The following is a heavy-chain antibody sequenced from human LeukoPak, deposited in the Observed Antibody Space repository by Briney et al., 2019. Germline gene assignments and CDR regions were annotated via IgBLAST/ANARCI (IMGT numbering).Heavy chain of an antibody. CDR2: IKQDGSEK. J-gene: IGHJ4*02. CDR3: ASPSHLRYFDWLPFHFDY. Sequence: GGSLRLSCAASGFTFSSYWMSWVRQAPGKGLEWVANIKQDGSEKYYVDSVKGRFTISRDNAKNSLYLQMSSLRAEDTAVYYCASPSHLRYFDWLPFHFDYWGQGTLVTVSS. D-gene: IGHD3-9*01. CDR1: GFTFSSYW. V-gene: IGHV3-7*01.